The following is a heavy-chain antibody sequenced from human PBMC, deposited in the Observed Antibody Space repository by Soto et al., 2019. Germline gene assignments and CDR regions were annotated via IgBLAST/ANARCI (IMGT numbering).Heavy chain of an antibody. D-gene: IGHD5-12*01. J-gene: IGHJ6*02. CDR1: GFTVSSNY. CDR2: IYSGGST. Sequence: GGSLRLSCAASGFTVSSNYMSWVRQAPGKGLEWVSVIYSGGSTYYADSVKGRFTISRDNSKNTLYLQMNSLRAEDTAVYYCARVLGYSGYDHYYYYYGMDVWGQGTTVTSP. V-gene: IGHV3-53*01. CDR3: ARVLGYSGYDHYYYYYGMDV.